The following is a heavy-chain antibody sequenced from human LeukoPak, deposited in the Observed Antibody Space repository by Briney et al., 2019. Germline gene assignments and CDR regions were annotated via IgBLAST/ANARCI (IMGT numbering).Heavy chain of an antibody. Sequence: SVKVSCTASGGTFTSYAVSWVRQAPGQGHEWMGGIILIFGTTNYAQTFQDRVTITADDPPRTVYLELSSLRSEDTAVYYCGKVESAYCSGVNCFFTWFDTWGQGTLVTVSS. V-gene: IGHV1-69*01. CDR3: GKVESAYCSGVNCFFTWFDT. CDR1: GGTFTSYA. CDR2: IILIFGTT. D-gene: IGHD2-15*01. J-gene: IGHJ5*02.